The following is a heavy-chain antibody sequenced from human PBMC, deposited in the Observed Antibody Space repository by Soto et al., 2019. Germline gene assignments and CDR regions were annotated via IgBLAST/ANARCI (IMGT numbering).Heavy chain of an antibody. D-gene: IGHD2-15*01. CDR2: INHSGST. V-gene: IGHV4-34*01. Sequence: SETLSLTCAVYGGSFSGYYWSWIRQPPGKGLEWIGEINHSGSTNYNPSLKSRVTISVDTSKNQFSLKLSSVTAADTAVYYCARGRGMDCSGGSCYSDSDSSLQDYWGQGTLVTVSS. CDR3: ARGRGMDCSGGSCYSDSDSSLQDY. CDR1: GGSFSGYY. J-gene: IGHJ4*02.